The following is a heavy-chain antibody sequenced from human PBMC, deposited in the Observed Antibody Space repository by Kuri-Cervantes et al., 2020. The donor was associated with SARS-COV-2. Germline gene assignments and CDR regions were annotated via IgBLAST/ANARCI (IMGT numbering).Heavy chain of an antibody. V-gene: IGHV4-61*10. CDR1: GDSISSASYY. D-gene: IGHD2-2*01. J-gene: IGHJ5*02. CDR2: TNHSGST. Sequence: SETLSLTCTVSGDSISSASYYWSWIRQPAGKGLEWIGETNHSGSTNYNPSLKSRVTISVDTSKNQFSLKLSSVTAPDTAVYYCARGRIAVVPAAKAFDPWGQGTLVTVSS. CDR3: ARGRIAVVPAAKAFDP.